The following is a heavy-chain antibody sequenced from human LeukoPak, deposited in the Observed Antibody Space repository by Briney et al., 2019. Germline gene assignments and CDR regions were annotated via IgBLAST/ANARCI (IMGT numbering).Heavy chain of an antibody. Sequence: SQTLSLTCAISGDSVSSNSAAWNWIRQSPSRGLEWLGRTYYRSKWYNDYAVSVKSRITINPDTSKNQFSLQLNSVTPEDTAVYYCARAVGATIGAYYYMDVWGKGTTVTVSS. J-gene: IGHJ6*03. V-gene: IGHV6-1*01. CDR1: GDSVSSNSAA. CDR3: ARAVGATIGAYYYMDV. D-gene: IGHD1-26*01. CDR2: TYYRSKWYN.